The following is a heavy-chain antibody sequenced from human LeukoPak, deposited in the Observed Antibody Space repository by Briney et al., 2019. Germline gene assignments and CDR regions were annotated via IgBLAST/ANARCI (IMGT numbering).Heavy chain of an antibody. CDR2: INHSGST. Sequence: SETLSLTCAVYGGSFSGYYWSWIRQPPGKGLEWIGEINHSGSTNYNPSLKSRVTISVDTSKNQFSLKLSSVTAADTAVYYCARGRSGWLYGMDVWGQGTTVTVSS. CDR1: GGSFSGYY. V-gene: IGHV4-34*01. D-gene: IGHD5-24*01. J-gene: IGHJ6*02. CDR3: ARGRSGWLYGMDV.